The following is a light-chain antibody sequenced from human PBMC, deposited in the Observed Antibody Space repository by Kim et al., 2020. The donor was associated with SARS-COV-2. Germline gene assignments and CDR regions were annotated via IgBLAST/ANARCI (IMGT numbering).Light chain of an antibody. CDR1: QSVRSH. CDR3: QQYNDWPPYT. CDR2: DAS. V-gene: IGKV3-15*01. Sequence: VSPGERATLSCRASQSVRSHLAWYRQKRGQAPRLLIYDASTRATGIPARFSGSGSGTEFTLTISSLQSEDFAVYYCQQYNDWPPYTFGQGTKLEI. J-gene: IGKJ2*01.